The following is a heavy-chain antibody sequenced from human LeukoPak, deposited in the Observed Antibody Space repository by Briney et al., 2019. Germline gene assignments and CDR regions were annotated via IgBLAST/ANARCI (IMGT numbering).Heavy chain of an antibody. CDR2: IYAGDTI. V-gene: IGHV3-66*01. D-gene: IGHD3/OR15-3a*01. Sequence: QLGGSLRLSCVVSGFSVRNNYVSWVRQAPGKGLEWVSVIYAGDTIHYADSVKGRFTISRDNSKNTVYLQMNSLRAEDTALYYCATIGTGDYREDSWGQGTLVTVSS. J-gene: IGHJ4*02. CDR1: GFSVRNNY. CDR3: ATIGTGDYREDS.